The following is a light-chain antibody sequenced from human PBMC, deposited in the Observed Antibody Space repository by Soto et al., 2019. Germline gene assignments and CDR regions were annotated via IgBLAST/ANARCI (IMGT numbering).Light chain of an antibody. Sequence: QSALTQPPSASGSPGQSVTISCTGTSSDVGGYNYVSWYQQYPGKAPKIMIYEVSERPSGVPVRFSGSKSGNMASLTVSGLQAEDEADYYCSSYAGTNNLVFGGGTKLTVL. CDR1: SSDVGGYNY. CDR3: SSYAGTNNLV. V-gene: IGLV2-8*01. CDR2: EVS. J-gene: IGLJ3*02.